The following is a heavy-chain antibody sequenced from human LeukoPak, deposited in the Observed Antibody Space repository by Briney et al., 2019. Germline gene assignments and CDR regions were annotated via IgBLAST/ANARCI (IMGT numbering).Heavy chain of an antibody. J-gene: IGHJ5*02. CDR3: ASHRIVVVTALNWLDP. V-gene: IGHV4-34*01. CDR2: IDHSGSS. CDR1: GWTFSGYY. Sequence: PSETLSLTFPVYGWTFSGYYWSWIRQPAGKGLDWIGEIDHSGSSNYYSSLKSRVNISVHPFQNQFSLKLSSVTAADTAVYYCASHRIVVVTALNWLDPWGQGTLVIVSS. D-gene: IGHD2-21*02.